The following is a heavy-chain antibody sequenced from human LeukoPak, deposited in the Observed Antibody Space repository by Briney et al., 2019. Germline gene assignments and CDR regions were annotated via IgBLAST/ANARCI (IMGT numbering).Heavy chain of an antibody. D-gene: IGHD1-1*01. Sequence: PSETLSLTCTVSGGSISSYYWSWIRQPPGKGLEWIGYIYYSGSTNYNPSLKSRVTISVDTSKNQFSLKLSSVTAADTAVYYCAREGGGSTTSFDYWGQGTLVTVSS. CDR2: IYYSGST. J-gene: IGHJ4*02. V-gene: IGHV4-59*12. CDR1: GGSISSYY. CDR3: AREGGGSTTSFDY.